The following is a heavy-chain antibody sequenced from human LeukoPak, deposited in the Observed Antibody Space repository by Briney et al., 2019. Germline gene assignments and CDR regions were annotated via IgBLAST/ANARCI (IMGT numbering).Heavy chain of an antibody. CDR1: GGTISSSRYY. J-gene: IGHJ4*02. V-gene: IGHV4-39*01. Sequence: SETLSLTCTVSGGTISSSRYYWGWIRQPPGKGLEWIGSIYYSGSTYYNPSLKSRVTISVDTSKNQFSLKLSSVTAADTAVYYCARLMESRYYDILTGYYSGYYFDYWGQGTLVTVSS. CDR3: ARLMESRYYDILTGYYSGYYFDY. CDR2: IYYSGST. D-gene: IGHD3-9*01.